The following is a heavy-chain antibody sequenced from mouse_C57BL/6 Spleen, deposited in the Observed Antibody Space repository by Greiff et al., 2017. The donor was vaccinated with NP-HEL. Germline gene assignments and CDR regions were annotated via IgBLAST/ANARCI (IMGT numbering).Heavy chain of an antibody. Sequence: VKLQESGPELVKPGASVKISCKASGYTFTDYYINWVKQRPGQGLEWIGWIFPGSGSTSYNEKFKGKATLTVDQSSSTAYILLSSLTSEDSAVYFCARSTGNRSWFAYWGQGTLVTVSA. J-gene: IGHJ3*01. CDR3: ARSTGNRSWFAY. D-gene: IGHD2-1*01. V-gene: IGHV1-75*01. CDR1: GYTFTDYY. CDR2: IFPGSGST.